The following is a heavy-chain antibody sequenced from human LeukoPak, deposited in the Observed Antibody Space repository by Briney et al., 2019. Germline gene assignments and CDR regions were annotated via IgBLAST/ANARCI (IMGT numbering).Heavy chain of an antibody. J-gene: IGHJ4*02. CDR1: GGSISSSSYY. CDR2: IYYSGST. Sequence: SETLSLTRTVSGGSISSSSYYWGWIPQPPGKGLEWIGSIYYSGSTYYNPSLKSRVTISVDTSKNQFSLKLSSVTAADTAVYYCARHTSVTYAHFDYWGQGTLVTVSS. D-gene: IGHD2-2*01. CDR3: ARHTSVTYAHFDY. V-gene: IGHV4-39*01.